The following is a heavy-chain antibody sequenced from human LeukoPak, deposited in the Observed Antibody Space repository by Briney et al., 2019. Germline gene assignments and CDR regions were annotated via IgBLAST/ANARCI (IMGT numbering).Heavy chain of an antibody. CDR1: GFTFSSYA. CDR3: AKVTLTYYDYVWGSYRSDAFDI. CDR2: ISGSGGST. Sequence: GGSLRLSCAASGFTFSSYAMSWVRQAPGKGLEWVSAISGSGGSTYYADSVKGRFTISRDNSKNTLHLQMNSLRAEDTAVYYCAKVTLTYYDYVWGSYRSDAFDIWGQGTMVTVSS. D-gene: IGHD3-16*02. V-gene: IGHV3-23*01. J-gene: IGHJ3*02.